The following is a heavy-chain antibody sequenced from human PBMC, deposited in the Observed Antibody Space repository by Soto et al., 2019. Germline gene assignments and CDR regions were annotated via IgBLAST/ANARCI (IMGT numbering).Heavy chain of an antibody. D-gene: IGHD2-15*01. J-gene: IGHJ4*02. V-gene: IGHV3-23*04. Sequence: DVNLVQSGGGSAQPGGSLRLSCATSGFTFSTYAMTWVRQVPGRGLQWVSTILPDETGFYTISVKGRFTISRDNYRGIVYLQMNDLWVEDAAIYYCAKDRLPTSCQRFSFDSWGQGSLVTVSS. CDR1: GFTFSTYA. CDR2: ILPDETG. CDR3: AKDRLPTSCQRFSFDS.